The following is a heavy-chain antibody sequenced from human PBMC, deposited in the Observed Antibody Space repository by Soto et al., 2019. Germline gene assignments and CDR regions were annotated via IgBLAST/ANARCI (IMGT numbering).Heavy chain of an antibody. CDR1: GFTFSSYA. CDR2: ISGSGGST. Sequence: GSLRLSCAASGFTFSSYAMSWVRQAPGKELEWVSAISGSGGSTYYADSVKGRFTISRDNSKNTLYLQMNSLRAEDTAVYYCAKLAAAGNYYYYGMDVWGQGTTVTVSS. J-gene: IGHJ6*02. D-gene: IGHD6-13*01. CDR3: AKLAAAGNYYYYGMDV. V-gene: IGHV3-23*01.